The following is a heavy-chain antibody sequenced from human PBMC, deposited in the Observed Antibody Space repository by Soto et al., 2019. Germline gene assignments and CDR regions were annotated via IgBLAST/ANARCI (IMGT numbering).Heavy chain of an antibody. CDR3: ARSDLSSSFSYYYYGMDV. CDR2: INPSGGST. J-gene: IGHJ6*02. CDR1: GYTYTSYY. Sequence: ASVKVSCKASGYTYTSYYMHWVRQAPGQGLEWMGIINPSGGSTSYAQKFQGRVTMTRDTSTSTVYMELSSLRSEDTAVYYCARSDLSSSFSYYYYGMDVWGQGTTVTVSS. D-gene: IGHD6-13*01. V-gene: IGHV1-46*01.